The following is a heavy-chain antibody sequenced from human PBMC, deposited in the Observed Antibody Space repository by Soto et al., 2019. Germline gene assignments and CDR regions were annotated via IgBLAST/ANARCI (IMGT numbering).Heavy chain of an antibody. CDR3: ASYGGNSAYSFDY. CDR2: IYYSGST. CDR1: GGSISSYY. D-gene: IGHD4-17*01. V-gene: IGHV4-59*01. J-gene: IGHJ4*02. Sequence: QVQLQESGPGLVKPSETLSLTCTVSGGSISSYYWSWIRQPPGKGLECIGYIYYSGSTNYNPSLKGRVAISVDTSKNQFSLRLSSVTAADTAVYYCASYGGNSAYSFDYWGQGTLVTVSS.